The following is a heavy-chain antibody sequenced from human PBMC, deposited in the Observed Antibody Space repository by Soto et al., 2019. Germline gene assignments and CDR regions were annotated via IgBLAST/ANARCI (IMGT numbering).Heavy chain of an antibody. CDR2: ISPYNGNT. J-gene: IGHJ5*02. V-gene: IGHV1-18*01. D-gene: IGHD1-26*01. Sequence: ASVKVSCKASGYTFTSYGISWVRQAPGQGLEWMGWISPYNGNTNYAQKLQGRVTMTTDTSTNTADMELRSLRSDDTAVYYCARVVGALGHWFDPWGQGTLVTVSS. CDR3: ARVVGALGHWFDP. CDR1: GYTFTSYG.